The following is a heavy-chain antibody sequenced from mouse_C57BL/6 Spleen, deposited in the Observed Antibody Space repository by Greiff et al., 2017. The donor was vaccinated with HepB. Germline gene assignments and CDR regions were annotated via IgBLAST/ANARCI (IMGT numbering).Heavy chain of an antibody. J-gene: IGHJ4*01. V-gene: IGHV1-55*01. CDR3: ARRGYGSSYPLYAMDY. CDR1: GYTFTSYW. CDR2: IYPGSGST. Sequence: VQLQQSGAELVKPGASVKMSCKASGYTFTSYWITWVKQRPGQGLEWIGDIYPGSGSTNYNEKFKSKATLTVDTSSSTAYMQLSSLTSEDSAVYYCARRGYGSSYPLYAMDYWGQGTSVTVSS. D-gene: IGHD1-1*01.